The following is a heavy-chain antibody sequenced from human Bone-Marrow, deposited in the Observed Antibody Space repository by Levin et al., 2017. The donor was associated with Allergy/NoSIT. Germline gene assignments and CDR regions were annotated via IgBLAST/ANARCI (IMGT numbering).Heavy chain of an antibody. CDR2: ISYDGTNV. Sequence: GGSLRLSCAASGFTLSSFGMHWVRQAPGKGLEWVAVISYDGTNVNYGDFVDGRFTISRDNSKNTLYLQMNSLRAEDTAIYYCAGGSREFDYWGQGILVTVSS. J-gene: IGHJ4*02. CDR3: AGGSREFDY. V-gene: IGHV3-30*03. D-gene: IGHD1-26*01. CDR1: GFTLSSFG.